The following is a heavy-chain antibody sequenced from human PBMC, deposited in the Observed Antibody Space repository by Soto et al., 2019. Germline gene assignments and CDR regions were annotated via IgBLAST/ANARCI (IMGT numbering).Heavy chain of an antibody. CDR2: ISGSGFST. J-gene: IGHJ3*02. D-gene: IGHD3-16*01. V-gene: IGHV3-23*01. Sequence: GSLRLSCAASGFTFNTYAMGWVRQAPGQGLEWVSAISGSGFSTYYADSVKGRFSISSDSSKNTLFLQMNSLRADDTAVYFCATFTFGRPFDTWGQGTMVTVSS. CDR3: ATFTFGRPFDT. CDR1: GFTFNTYA.